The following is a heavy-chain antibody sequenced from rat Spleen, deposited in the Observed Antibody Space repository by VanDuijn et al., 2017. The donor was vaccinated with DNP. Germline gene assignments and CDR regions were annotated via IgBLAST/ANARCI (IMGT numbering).Heavy chain of an antibody. V-gene: IGHV5-22*01. D-gene: IGHD1-4*01. CDR1: GFTFSDYY. CDR2: TNYDGGST. J-gene: IGHJ2*01. Sequence: EVQLVESGGGLVQPGRSLKLSCAASGFTFSDYYMAWVRQTPTKCLEWVAYTNYDGGSTYNGDSVKGRFTISRDNAKSTLYLQMNSLRSEDMATYYCTRHVLPLRVWDYWGQGVMVTVSS. CDR3: TRHVLPLRVWDY.